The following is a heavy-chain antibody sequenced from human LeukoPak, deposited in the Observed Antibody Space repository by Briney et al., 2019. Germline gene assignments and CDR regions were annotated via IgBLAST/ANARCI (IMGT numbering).Heavy chain of an antibody. CDR1: GFTFSSYA. Sequence: GESLRLSCAASGFTFSSYAMSWVRQAPGKGLEWVSALSNIGSSTSYADSVKGRFTISRDNSKNTLYLQMNSLRAEDTAVYYCAKLYTSRWYNDYWGQGTLVTVSS. D-gene: IGHD6-13*01. V-gene: IGHV3-23*01. CDR3: AKLYTSRWYNDY. J-gene: IGHJ4*02. CDR2: LSNIGSST.